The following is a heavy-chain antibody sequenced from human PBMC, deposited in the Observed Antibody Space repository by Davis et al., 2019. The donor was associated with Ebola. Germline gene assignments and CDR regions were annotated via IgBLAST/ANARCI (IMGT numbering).Heavy chain of an antibody. CDR3: ARLNWNDGNWFDP. D-gene: IGHD1-1*01. J-gene: IGHJ5*02. CDR2: INPNSGGT. Sequence: ASVKVSCQASGYTFIGYYMHWVRQAPGKGLEWMGWINPNSGGTTYAQKFQGRVTMTRDTSISTAYIELRSLRSDDTAVYYCARLNWNDGNWFDPWGQGTLVTVSS. CDR1: GYTFIGYY. V-gene: IGHV1-2*02.